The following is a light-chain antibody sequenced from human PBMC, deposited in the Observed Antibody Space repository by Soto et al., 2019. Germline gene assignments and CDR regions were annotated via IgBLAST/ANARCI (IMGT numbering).Light chain of an antibody. CDR3: QHYNNWPHT. CDR1: ASVDSH. J-gene: IGKJ2*01. CDR2: DTS. Sequence: ERVMTQSPATLSVSPGERVTLSCRASASVDSHLAWYQQKAGQAPRPLIYDTSSRATGVSVRFSCSGSGTEFTLTISSLQSEDSAVYYCQHYNNWPHTFGQGTNLEI. V-gene: IGKV3-15*01.